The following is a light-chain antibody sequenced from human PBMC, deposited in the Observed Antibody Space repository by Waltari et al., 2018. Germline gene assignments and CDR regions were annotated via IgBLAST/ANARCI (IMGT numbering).Light chain of an antibody. Sequence: DIQMTQSPSSLSASVGDRVTITCQASQDISNYLTWYQQKPRKAPNLLIYDASTLETGVPSRVSGSGAGTHVCCAISSRQPEDFATYYCQQYDDLPITFGQGTRLDIK. CDR1: QDISNY. J-gene: IGKJ5*01. CDR2: DAS. V-gene: IGKV1-33*01. CDR3: QQYDDLPIT.